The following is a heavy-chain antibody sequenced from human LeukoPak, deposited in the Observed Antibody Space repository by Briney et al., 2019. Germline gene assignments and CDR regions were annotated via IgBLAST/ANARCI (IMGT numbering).Heavy chain of an antibody. CDR1: GFTFSSYG. J-gene: IGHJ3*02. CDR3: ARDKAQDAFDI. Sequence: PGGSLRLSCAASGFTFSSYGMSWVRQAPGKGLEWVSAISGSGGSTYYADSVKGRFTISRDNAKNSLYLQMNSLRAEDTAVYYCARDKAQDAFDIWGQGTMVTVSS. V-gene: IGHV3-23*01. CDR2: ISGSGGST.